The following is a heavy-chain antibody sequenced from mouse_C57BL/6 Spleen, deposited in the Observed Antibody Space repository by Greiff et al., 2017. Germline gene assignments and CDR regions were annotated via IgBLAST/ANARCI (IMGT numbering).Heavy chain of an antibody. D-gene: IGHD1-1*01. CDR2: ISSGGSYT. CDR1: GFTFSSYG. Sequence: DVMLVESGGDLVKPGGSLKLSCAASGFTFSSYGMSWVRQTPDKRLEWVATISSGGSYTYYPDSVKGRFTISRDNAKNTLYLQMSSLKSEDTAMYYCASGGGSSLFDDWGQGTTLTVSS. J-gene: IGHJ2*01. CDR3: ASGGGSSLFDD. V-gene: IGHV5-6*02.